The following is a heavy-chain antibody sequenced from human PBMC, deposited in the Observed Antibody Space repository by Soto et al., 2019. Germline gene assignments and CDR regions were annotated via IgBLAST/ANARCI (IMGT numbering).Heavy chain of an antibody. Sequence: EVQLVESGGGLVKPGGSLRLSCAASGFTFSSYSMNWVRQAPGKGLEWVSYISSSSSYIYYADSXKGRFTISRDNAKXXXXXXXXXXXXXXXXXXXXXXXXXXXXWVDDYWGQGTLVTVSS. V-gene: IGHV3-21*01. CDR1: GFTFSSYS. J-gene: IGHJ4*02. CDR3: XXXXXXXXWVDDY. CDR2: ISSSSSYI.